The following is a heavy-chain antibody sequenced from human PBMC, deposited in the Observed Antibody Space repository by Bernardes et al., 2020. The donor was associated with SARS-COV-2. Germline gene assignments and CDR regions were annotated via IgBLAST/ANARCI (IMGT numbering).Heavy chain of an antibody. J-gene: IGHJ4*02. CDR2: IYYSGST. D-gene: IGHD5-12*01. CDR3: ARQQDGYNWAPDN. V-gene: IGHV4-39*01. Sequence: SETLSLTCSISGGSISSSSDYWGWIRQPSGKGLEWIGSIYYSGSTYYKPSLKSRVTISVDTSQNQFSLKLRSVTAADTAVYYCARQQDGYNWAPDNWGQGTLVIVSS. CDR1: GGSISSSSDY.